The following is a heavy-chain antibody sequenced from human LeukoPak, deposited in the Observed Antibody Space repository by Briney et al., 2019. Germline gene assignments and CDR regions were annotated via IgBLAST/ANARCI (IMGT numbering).Heavy chain of an antibody. Sequence: PETLSLTCTVSGGSISNYYWSWVRQPPGKGLEWIGYIYYSGSTTYNPSLKSRVTISVDTSKNQFSLKLSSVTAADTAVYYCARHTSYYDSTGYYYGGDWFDPWGQGTLVTVSS. CDR1: GGSISNYY. CDR2: IYYSGST. CDR3: ARHTSYYDSTGYYYGGDWFDP. D-gene: IGHD3-22*01. V-gene: IGHV4-59*08. J-gene: IGHJ5*02.